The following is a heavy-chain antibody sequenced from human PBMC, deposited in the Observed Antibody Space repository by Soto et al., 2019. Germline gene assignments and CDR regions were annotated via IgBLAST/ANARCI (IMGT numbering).Heavy chain of an antibody. CDR1: GGTFSTSA. D-gene: IGHD5-12*01. CDR2: FIPIFPTP. CDR3: ARDKDRLQLGGNYYYILDV. Sequence: QVQLEQSGAEVKKPGSSVKVSCKASGGTFSTSAISWVRQAPGQGLEWMGGFIPIFPTPDYAHKFQGRLTITADESTNTAYMKLSGLKSDDTAVYYWARDKDRLQLGGNYYYILDVWGQGTTVTVSS. J-gene: IGHJ6*02. V-gene: IGHV1-69*12.